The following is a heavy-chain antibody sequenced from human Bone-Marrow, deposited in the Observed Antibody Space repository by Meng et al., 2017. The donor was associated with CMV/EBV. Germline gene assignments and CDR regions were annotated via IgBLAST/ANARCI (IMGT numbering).Heavy chain of an antibody. J-gene: IGHJ4*02. V-gene: IGHV3-30*02. D-gene: IGHD1-1*01. CDR3: AKDGNYWNLDY. CDR1: GFTFSDYT. Sequence: GESLKISCTASGFTFSDYTMSWVRQAPGKGLEWVAHIGYDGSNKWYADSVKDRFTISKDNSKNTLYLQMDSLRAEDTAVFYCAKDGNYWNLDYWGQGTLVTVSS. CDR2: IGYDGSNK.